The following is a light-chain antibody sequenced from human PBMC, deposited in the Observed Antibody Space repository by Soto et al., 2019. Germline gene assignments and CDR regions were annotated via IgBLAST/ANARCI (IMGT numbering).Light chain of an antibody. V-gene: IGKV3-20*01. Sequence: EIVLTQSPGTLSLSPGERATLSCRASQSISSSYLAWYHQKPGQAPRLLISGASSRATGIPYRFSGGGSGTDFTLTISSLQPEDFAVYYCQQYNSSPRTFGQGTKVEIK. CDR2: GAS. J-gene: IGKJ1*01. CDR1: QSISSSY. CDR3: QQYNSSPRT.